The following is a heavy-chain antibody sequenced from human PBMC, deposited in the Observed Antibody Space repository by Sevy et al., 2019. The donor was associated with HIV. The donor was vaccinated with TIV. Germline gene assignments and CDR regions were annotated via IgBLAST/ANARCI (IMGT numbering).Heavy chain of an antibody. CDR1: GFTFSSYA. CDR3: ARPLTGYSSGPDY. CDR2: ISGSGGST. J-gene: IGHJ4*02. Sequence: GGSLRLSCAASGFTFSSYAMSWVRQAPGKGLEWVSAISGSGGSTYCADSVKGRFTISRDNSKNTLYLQMNSLRAEDTAVYYCARPLTGYSSGPDYWGQGTLVTVSS. D-gene: IGHD6-19*01. V-gene: IGHV3-23*01.